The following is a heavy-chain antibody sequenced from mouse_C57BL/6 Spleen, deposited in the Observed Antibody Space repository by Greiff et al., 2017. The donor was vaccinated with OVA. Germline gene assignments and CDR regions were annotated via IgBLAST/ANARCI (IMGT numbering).Heavy chain of an antibody. Sequence: VQLQQSGAELVRPGTSVKMSCKASGYTFTNYWIGWAKQRPGHGLEWIGDIYPGGGYTNYTEKFKGKATLTADKSSSTAYMQVSSLTSEDSAIYYCARRQALVGYFDYWGQGTTLTVSS. J-gene: IGHJ2*01. D-gene: IGHD1-1*02. CDR3: ARRQALVGYFDY. V-gene: IGHV1-63*01. CDR2: IYPGGGYT. CDR1: GYTFTNYW.